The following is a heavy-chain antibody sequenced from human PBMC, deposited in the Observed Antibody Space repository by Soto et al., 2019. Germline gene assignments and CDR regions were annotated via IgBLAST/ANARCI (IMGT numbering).Heavy chain of an antibody. J-gene: IGHJ4*02. V-gene: IGHV4-34*01. CDR1: GGSFSGYY. CDR3: ASVAAEGELLRDSNGRY. CDR2: INHSGST. Sequence: SETLSLTCAVYGGSFSGYYWSWIRQPPGKGLEWIVEINHSGSTNYNPSLKSRVTISVDTSKNQFSLKLSSVTAADTAVYYCASVAAEGELLRDSNGRYWGQGTLVTVSS. D-gene: IGHD1-26*01.